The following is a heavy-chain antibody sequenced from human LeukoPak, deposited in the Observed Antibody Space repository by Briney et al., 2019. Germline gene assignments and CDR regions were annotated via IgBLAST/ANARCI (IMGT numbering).Heavy chain of an antibody. D-gene: IGHD3-22*01. CDR2: INPSGGRT. V-gene: IGHV1-46*01. Sequence: ASVKVSCKASGYTFSTYYMHWVRQAPGQGLEWMGVINPSGGRTTYAQKFQGRVTMTSDTSTSTVYMELRSLRSDDTAVYYCARVISGFYSYSFDYWGQGTLVTVSS. J-gene: IGHJ4*02. CDR1: GYTFSTYY. CDR3: ARVISGFYSYSFDY.